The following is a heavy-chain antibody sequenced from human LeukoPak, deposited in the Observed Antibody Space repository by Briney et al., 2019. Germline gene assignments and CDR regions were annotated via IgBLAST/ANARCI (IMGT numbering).Heavy chain of an antibody. V-gene: IGHV4-34*01. CDR1: GGSFSGYY. CDR2: INHSGST. D-gene: IGHD3-10*01. J-gene: IGHJ4*02. CDR3: ARSRPGDTVDY. Sequence: PSETLSLTCAVYGGSFSGYYWSWIRQPPGKGLEWIGEINHSGSTNYNPSLKSRVTISVDTSKNQFSLKLSSVTAADTAVYYCARSRPGDTVDYWGQGTLVTVSS.